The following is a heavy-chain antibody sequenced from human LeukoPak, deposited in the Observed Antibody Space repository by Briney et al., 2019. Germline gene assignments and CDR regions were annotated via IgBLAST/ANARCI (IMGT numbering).Heavy chain of an antibody. Sequence: GGSLXLSCAASGFTFSDYYMSWIRQAPGKGLEWVSYISSSGSTIYYADCVKGGFTISREKDKNSLYMQMNRLRAEDTAVYYCAAPSPGLTFAIWGQGTMVTVSS. J-gene: IGHJ3*02. D-gene: IGHD4/OR15-4a*01. CDR2: ISSSGSTI. V-gene: IGHV3-11*04. CDR1: GFTFSDYY. CDR3: AAPSPGLTFAI.